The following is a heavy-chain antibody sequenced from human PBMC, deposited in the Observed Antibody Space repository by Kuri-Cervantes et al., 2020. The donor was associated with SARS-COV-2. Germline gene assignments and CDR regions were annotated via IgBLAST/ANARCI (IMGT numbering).Heavy chain of an antibody. V-gene: IGHV3-9*01. CDR2: ISWNSGSI. J-gene: IGHJ4*02. CDR1: GFTFDDYA. Sequence: GGSLRLSCAASGFTFDDYAMHWVRQAPGKGLEWVSGISWNSGSIGYADSVKGRFTISRDNAKNSLYLQMNSLKTEDTAVYYCTTDQRDGEVPAAKHLVTDYWGQGTLVTVSS. CDR3: TTDQRDGEVPAAKHLVTDY. D-gene: IGHD2-2*01.